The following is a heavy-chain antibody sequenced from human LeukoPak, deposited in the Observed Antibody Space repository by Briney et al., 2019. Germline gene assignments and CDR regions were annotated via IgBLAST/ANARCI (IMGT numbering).Heavy chain of an antibody. CDR1: GFTFSSYA. J-gene: IGHJ6*02. CDR2: ISYDGSNK. D-gene: IGHD5-18*01. Sequence: GRPLRLSCAASGFTFSSYAMHWVRQAPGKGLEWVAVISYDGSNKYYADSVKGRFTISRDNSKNTLYLQMNSLRAEDTAVYYCARDAVDTANAVWGQGTTVTVSS. CDR3: ARDAVDTANAV. V-gene: IGHV3-30-3*01.